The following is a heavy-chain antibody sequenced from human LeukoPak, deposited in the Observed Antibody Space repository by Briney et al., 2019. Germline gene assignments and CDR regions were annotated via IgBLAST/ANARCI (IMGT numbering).Heavy chain of an antibody. V-gene: IGHV3-23*01. D-gene: IGHD2-8*01. J-gene: IGHJ6*03. CDR2: ISGSGGST. Sequence: PGGSLRLSCAASGFTFSSYAMSWVRQAPGKGLEWVSAISGSGGSTYNADSVKGRFTISRDNSKNTLYLQMNSLSAEDTAVYYCAKQGCPNGVCFSYYYYMDVWGKGTTVTVSS. CDR1: GFTFSSYA. CDR3: AKQGCPNGVCFSYYYYMDV.